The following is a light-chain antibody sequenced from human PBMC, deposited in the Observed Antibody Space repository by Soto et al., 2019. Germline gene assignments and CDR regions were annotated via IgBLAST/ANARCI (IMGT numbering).Light chain of an antibody. Sequence: MVLTQDRDTLALGPRVDVTGRRIVSQSGSDNLAWYQQEPGQAPRLLIDGASIRATDIPARFSCSWTAKEFYLTIRRPRHADFAAYHCHQYNDSPVTIGGGTKVDIK. CDR2: GAS. V-gene: IGKV3D-15*01. CDR1: QSGSDN. J-gene: IGKJ4*01. CDR3: HQYNDSPVT.